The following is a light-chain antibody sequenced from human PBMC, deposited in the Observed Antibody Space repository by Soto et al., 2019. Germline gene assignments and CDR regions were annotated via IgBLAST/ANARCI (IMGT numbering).Light chain of an antibody. CDR1: SSDVGGYNY. CDR2: DVS. CDR3: SSYTATNVV. Sequence: QSVLTQPASVSGSPGQSITISCTGISSDVGGYNYVSWYQQHPDKAPKLMIYDVSDRPSGVSNRFSGSKSGSSASLTISGLQAEDEADYYCSSYTATNVVFGGGTKLTVL. J-gene: IGLJ2*01. V-gene: IGLV2-14*03.